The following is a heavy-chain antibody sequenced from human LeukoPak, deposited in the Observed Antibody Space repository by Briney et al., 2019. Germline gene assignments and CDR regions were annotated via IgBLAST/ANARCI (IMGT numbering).Heavy chain of an antibody. CDR3: AKVSSRGGSYGGGYFDY. CDR2: IRSKAYDGTT. Sequence: GGSLRLSCTGSGFTFGDYPMSWVRQAPGKGLEWVAFIRSKAYDGTTEYAASVKGRFTISRDGSKSIAYLHMNSLKTEDTAVYYCAKVSSRGGSYGGGYFDYWGQGTLVTVSS. CDR1: GFTFGDYP. D-gene: IGHD1-26*01. V-gene: IGHV3-49*04. J-gene: IGHJ4*02.